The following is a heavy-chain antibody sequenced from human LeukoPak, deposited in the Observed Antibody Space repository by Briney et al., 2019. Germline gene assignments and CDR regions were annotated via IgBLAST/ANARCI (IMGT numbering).Heavy chain of an antibody. V-gene: IGHV1-2*02. CDR1: GYTFTDYY. Sequence: ASVKVSCKSSGYTFTDYYMHWVRQAPGQGLEWMGWINPNSGGTNYAQKFQGRVTMTRDTSISTAYMELSRLRSDDTAVYYRARSGIVGARNRGFDYWGQGTLVTVSS. CDR3: ARSGIVGARNRGFDY. CDR2: INPNSGGT. D-gene: IGHD1-26*01. J-gene: IGHJ4*02.